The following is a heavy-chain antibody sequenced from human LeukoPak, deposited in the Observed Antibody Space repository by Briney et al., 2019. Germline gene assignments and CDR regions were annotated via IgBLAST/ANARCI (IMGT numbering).Heavy chain of an antibody. CDR1: GGSFSGYY. D-gene: IGHD4-17*01. J-gene: IGHJ3*02. Sequence: SETLSLTCAVYGGSFSGYYWSWIRQPPGKGLEWIGEINHSGSTNYNPSLKSRVTISVDTPKNQFSLEVRSLTAADTAVYYCARPVSVTPNKDAFDIWGQGTMVTVSS. CDR2: INHSGST. V-gene: IGHV4-34*01. CDR3: ARPVSVTPNKDAFDI.